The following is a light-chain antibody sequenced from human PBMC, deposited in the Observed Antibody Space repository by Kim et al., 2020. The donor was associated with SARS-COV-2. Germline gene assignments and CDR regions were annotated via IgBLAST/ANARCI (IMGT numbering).Light chain of an antibody. CDR3: QSYDSSLSGWV. V-gene: IGLV1-40*01. J-gene: IGLJ3*02. CDR1: SSNIGARYD. CDR2: GNS. Sequence: TVTISCTGGSSNIGARYDVHWSQQLPGTATQPLIYGNSNRPSGVPDRFAGSKSGTSASLAITGLQAEDEADYYCQSYDSSLSGWVFGGGTQLTVL.